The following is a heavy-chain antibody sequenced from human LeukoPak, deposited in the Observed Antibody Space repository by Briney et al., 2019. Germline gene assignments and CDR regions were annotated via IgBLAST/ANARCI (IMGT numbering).Heavy chain of an antibody. J-gene: IGHJ4*02. D-gene: IGHD6-6*01. CDR1: GFTFNSYS. CDR2: IKQDGSEK. CDR3: ARESFAARWD. Sequence: GGSLRLSCAASGFTFNSYSMHWVRQAPGKGLEWVANIKQDGSEKDYVDSVKGRFTISRDNAKNSLYLQMNSLTAEDTAVYYCARESFAARWDWGQGTLVTVSS. V-gene: IGHV3-7*01.